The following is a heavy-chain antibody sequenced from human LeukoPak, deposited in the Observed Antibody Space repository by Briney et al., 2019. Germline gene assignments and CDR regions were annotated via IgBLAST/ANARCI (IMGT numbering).Heavy chain of an antibody. CDR2: ISYDGSNK. Sequence: GGSLRLSCAASGFTFSSYAMHWVRQAPGKGLEWVAVISYDGSNKYYADSVKGRFTISRDNSKNTLYLQMNSLRAEDTAVYYCARDRLHGWYDFWSGYQPSGMDVWGQGTTVTVSS. J-gene: IGHJ6*02. D-gene: IGHD3-3*01. CDR3: ARDRLHGWYDFWSGYQPSGMDV. CDR1: GFTFSSYA. V-gene: IGHV3-30-3*01.